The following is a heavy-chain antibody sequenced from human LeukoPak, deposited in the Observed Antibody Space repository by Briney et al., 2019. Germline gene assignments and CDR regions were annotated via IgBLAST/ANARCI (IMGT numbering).Heavy chain of an antibody. CDR2: IIPILGIA. CDR1: GGTFSSYA. D-gene: IGHD4-23*01. CDR3: ARDGGNSAIGY. V-gene: IGHV1-69*04. Sequence: GASVKVSCKASGGTFSSYAISWVRQAPGQGLEWMGRIIPILGIANYAQKFQGRVTITADKSTSTAYMELSSLRSEDTAVYYCARDGGNSAIGYWGQGTLVTVSS. J-gene: IGHJ4*02.